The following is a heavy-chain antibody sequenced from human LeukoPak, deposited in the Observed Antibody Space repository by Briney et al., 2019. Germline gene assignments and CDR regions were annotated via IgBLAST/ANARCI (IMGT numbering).Heavy chain of an antibody. CDR2: ISYDGSNR. Sequence: PGRSLRLSCAASGFTFNRYGMHWVRQAPGKGLEWVAVISYDGSNRYYADSVKGRFTISRDNSKNTLYMEMNSLKPEDTAVYYCAQSGTTSSWSPRVKTYFDYWGQGTLVTVSS. CDR3: AQSGTTSSWSPRVKTYFDY. J-gene: IGHJ4*02. CDR1: GFTFNRYG. D-gene: IGHD6-13*01. V-gene: IGHV3-30*03.